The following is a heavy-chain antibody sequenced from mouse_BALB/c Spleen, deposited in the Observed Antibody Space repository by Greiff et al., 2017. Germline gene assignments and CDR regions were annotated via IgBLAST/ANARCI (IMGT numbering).Heavy chain of an antibody. D-gene: IGHD1-3*01. J-gene: IGHJ2*01. CDR1: GYAFSSYW. Sequence: VQLQQSGAELVRPGSSVKISCKASGYAFSSYWMNWVKQRPGQGLEWIGQIYPGDGDTNYNGKFKGKATLTADKSSSTAYMQLSSLTSEDSAVYFCARRSGNSRNYCDYWGQGTTLTVSS. CDR2: IYPGDGDT. V-gene: IGHV1-80*01. CDR3: ARRSGNSRNYCDY.